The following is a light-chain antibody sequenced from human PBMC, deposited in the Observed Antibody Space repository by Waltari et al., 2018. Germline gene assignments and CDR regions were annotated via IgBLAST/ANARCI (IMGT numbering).Light chain of an antibody. CDR2: IDRDGAH. Sequence: QPALTQSPSASASPGASVKLTCTLSRDHTYYAIAWHHQQPQKGPRFVMKIDRDGAHTRGDGIPARFSGSASGADRFLTISRLQLEDEGDYYCQTWGTGIVFGGGTKLTVL. V-gene: IGLV4-69*01. CDR1: RDHTYYA. CDR3: QTWGTGIV. J-gene: IGLJ2*01.